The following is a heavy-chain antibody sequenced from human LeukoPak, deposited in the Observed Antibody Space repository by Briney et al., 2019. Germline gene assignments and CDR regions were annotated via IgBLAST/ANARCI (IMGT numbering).Heavy chain of an antibody. CDR1: GFIFSRYA. Sequence: GSLRLSCEASGFIFSRYAMIWVRQAPGKGLEWVSGSSGSGGITSYADSVKGRFTISRDNSKNTLYLQMKSLRAEDTALYYCAKGGTESYHYYGMDVWGQGTTVTVSS. CDR2: SSGSGGIT. J-gene: IGHJ6*02. D-gene: IGHD1-26*01. CDR3: AKGGTESYHYYGMDV. V-gene: IGHV3-23*01.